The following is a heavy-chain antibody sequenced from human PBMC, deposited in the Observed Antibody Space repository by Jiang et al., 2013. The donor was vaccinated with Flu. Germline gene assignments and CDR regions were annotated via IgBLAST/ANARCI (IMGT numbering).Heavy chain of an antibody. CDR3: ARGKSYMEVVPASYFDI. V-gene: IGHV1-3*01. Sequence: SGAEVKKPGASVKVSCKTSGYIFTTYAIHWVRQAPGQRLEWMGWINAGNGNTGYSHKFQGRVTITRDTSASTSYMELRSLRSQDTAVYYCARGKSYMEVVPASYFDIWAKGNGHRLF. CDR1: GYIFTTYA. D-gene: IGHD2-2*01. J-gene: IGHJ3*02. CDR2: INAGNGNT.